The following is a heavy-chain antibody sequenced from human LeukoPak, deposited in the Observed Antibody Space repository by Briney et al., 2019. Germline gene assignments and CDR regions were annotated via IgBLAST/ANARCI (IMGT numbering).Heavy chain of an antibody. D-gene: IGHD1-7*01. CDR2: INHSGST. CDR3: ASGPRYNCNYRNWFDP. Sequence: PSETLSLTCAVYGGSFSGYYWSWVRQPPGKGLEWIGEINHSGSTNYNPSLKSRVTISVDTSKNQFSLKLSSVTAADTAVYYCASGPRYNCNYRNWFDPWGRGTLVTVSS. CDR1: GGSFSGYY. J-gene: IGHJ5*02. V-gene: IGHV4-34*01.